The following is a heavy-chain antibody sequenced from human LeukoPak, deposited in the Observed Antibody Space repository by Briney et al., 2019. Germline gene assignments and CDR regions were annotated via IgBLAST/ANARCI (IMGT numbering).Heavy chain of an antibody. CDR3: VGGGPRYNWFDP. D-gene: IGHD3-16*01. Sequence: GGSLRLSCAASGFTFSSYEMNWVRQAPGKGLEWVASIKQDGGEKDYVDSVKGRFTISRDNAQNSLYLQMNSLRVEDTAVYYCVGGGPRYNWFDPWGQGTLVTVSS. CDR2: IKQDGGEK. J-gene: IGHJ5*02. V-gene: IGHV3-7*03. CDR1: GFTFSSYE.